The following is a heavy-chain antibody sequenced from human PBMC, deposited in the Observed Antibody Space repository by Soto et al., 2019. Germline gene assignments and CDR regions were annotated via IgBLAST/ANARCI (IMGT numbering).Heavy chain of an antibody. Sequence: SETLSLTCTVSGGSISSSDYYWSWILHPPGKGLEWIGYIYSSGNTYYNPSLKSRLTISVDTSKNQFSLKLNSVTAADTALYYCARGLSAATVVTCYLDSWGKGNLVTVS. V-gene: IGHV4-31*03. CDR2: IYSSGNT. D-gene: IGHD4-17*01. J-gene: IGHJ4*02. CDR1: GGSISSSDYY. CDR3: ARGLSAATVVTCYLDS.